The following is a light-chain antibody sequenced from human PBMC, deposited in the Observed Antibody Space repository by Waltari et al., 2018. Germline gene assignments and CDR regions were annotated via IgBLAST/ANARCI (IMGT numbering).Light chain of an antibody. CDR1: QSLNNNF. V-gene: IGKV3-20*01. CDR2: ATS. J-gene: IGKJ2*01. CDR3: QQYGNSPYT. Sequence: EIVLTQSPGTLSLSTGERATLPCRASQSLNNNFLAWYQQKPGQAPGLLIYATSRRATGIPDRFSGSGSGTDFALTISRLEAEDSALYFCQQYGNSPYTFGQGTNLKIK.